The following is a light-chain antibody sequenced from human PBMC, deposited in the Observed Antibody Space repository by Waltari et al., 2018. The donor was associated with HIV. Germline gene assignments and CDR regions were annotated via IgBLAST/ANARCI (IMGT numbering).Light chain of an antibody. CDR1: QSVLYTSNNENY. Sequence: DIVLTQSPDSLAVSLGERAPLYCKSSQSVLYTSNNENYLAWYQQKPGQPPKLLVHWASARESGVPDRFSGSGSGTDFTLTISSLQAEDVAVYYCQQYYRSPRTFGGGTRVEVK. CDR3: QQYYRSPRT. V-gene: IGKV4-1*01. J-gene: IGKJ4*01. CDR2: WAS.